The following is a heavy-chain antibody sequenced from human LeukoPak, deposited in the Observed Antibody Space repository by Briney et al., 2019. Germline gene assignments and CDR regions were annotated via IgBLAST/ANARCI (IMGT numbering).Heavy chain of an antibody. CDR1: GFTFSSYG. V-gene: IGHV3-30*03. J-gene: IGHJ4*02. Sequence: PGRSLRLSCAASGFTFSSYGMHWVRQAPGKGLEWVTFISYDGVNKYSADSVKDRFTISRDNSKNTLYLQMDSLTTEDTALYYCARRRDGYNPELDYWGQGTLVTVSS. D-gene: IGHD5-24*01. CDR2: ISYDGVNK. CDR3: ARRRDGYNPELDY.